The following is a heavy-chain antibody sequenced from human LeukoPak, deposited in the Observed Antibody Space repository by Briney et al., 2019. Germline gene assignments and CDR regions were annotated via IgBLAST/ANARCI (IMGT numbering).Heavy chain of an antibody. CDR3: ARRAFWYYGSGSYYYYYMDV. Sequence: SETLSLTCTVYGGSFSGYYWSWIRQPPGKGLEWIGEINHSGSTNYNPSLKSRVTISVDTSKNQFSLKLSSVTAADTAVYYCARRAFWYYGSGSYYYYYMDVWGKGTTVTISS. V-gene: IGHV4-34*01. D-gene: IGHD3-10*01. J-gene: IGHJ6*03. CDR1: GGSFSGYY. CDR2: INHSGST.